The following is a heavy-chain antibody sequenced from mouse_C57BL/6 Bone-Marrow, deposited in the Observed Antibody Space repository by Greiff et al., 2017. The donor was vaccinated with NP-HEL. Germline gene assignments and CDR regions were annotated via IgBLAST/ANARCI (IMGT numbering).Heavy chain of an antibody. V-gene: IGHV14-3*01. Sequence: EVQLQQSVAELVRPGASVKLSCTASGFNIKNTYMHWVKQRPEQGLEWIGKIDPANGNTKYAPKFQGKATITADTSSNTAYLQLSSLTSEDTAIYYCARSHPYYGSRADAMDYWGQGTSVTVSS. CDR1: GFNIKNTY. D-gene: IGHD1-1*01. CDR2: IDPANGNT. J-gene: IGHJ4*01. CDR3: ARSHPYYGSRADAMDY.